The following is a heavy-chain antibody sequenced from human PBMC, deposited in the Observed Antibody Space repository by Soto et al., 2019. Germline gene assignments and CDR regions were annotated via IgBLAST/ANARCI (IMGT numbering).Heavy chain of an antibody. D-gene: IGHD2-2*01. CDR1: GGSISSYY. J-gene: IGHJ6*03. CDR2: IYYSGST. Sequence: SETLSLTCTVSGGSISSYYWSWIRQPPGKGLEWIGYIYYSGSTNYNPSLKSRVTISVDTSKNQFSLKLSSVTAADTAVYYCARSGYCSSTSCYDWRYYYYYMDVWGKGTTVTVSS. V-gene: IGHV4-59*01. CDR3: ARSGYCSSTSCYDWRYYYYYMDV.